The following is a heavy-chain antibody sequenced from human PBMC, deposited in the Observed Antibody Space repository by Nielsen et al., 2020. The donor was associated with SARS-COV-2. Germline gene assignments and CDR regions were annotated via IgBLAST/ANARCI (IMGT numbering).Heavy chain of an antibody. V-gene: IGHV1-69*04. J-gene: IGHJ5*02. CDR3: AKEGPTYGIRESVTMQLLAAWFET. Sequence: SVTVSCKASGCTLTSHAVTWVRQAPGHGLEWMGSITPLVDTAHYAQTFQGRVTITADKSTSTAYMELSSLRYEDTAMYYCAKEGPTYGIRESVTMQLLAAWFETWGQGTLVTVSS. CDR1: GCTLTSHA. CDR2: ITPLVDTA. D-gene: IGHD3-10*01.